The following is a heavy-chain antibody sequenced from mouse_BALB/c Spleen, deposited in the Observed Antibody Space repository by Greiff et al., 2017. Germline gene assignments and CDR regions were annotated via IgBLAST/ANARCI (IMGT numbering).Heavy chain of an antibody. D-gene: IGHD2-2*01. V-gene: IGHV2-2*02. J-gene: IGHJ2*01. CDR1: GFSFTSYG. Sequence: QVQLKESGPGLVQPSQSLSITCTVSGFSFTSYGVHWVRQSPGKGLEWLGVIWSGGSTDYNAAFISRLSIRKDNSNSQVFFKMNSLQANDTAIYYCARTDDGYGYFDYWGQGTTLTVSS. CDR2: IWSGGST. CDR3: ARTDDGYGYFDY.